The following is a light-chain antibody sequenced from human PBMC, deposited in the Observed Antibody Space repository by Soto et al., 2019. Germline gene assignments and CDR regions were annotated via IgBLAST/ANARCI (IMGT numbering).Light chain of an antibody. V-gene: IGLV1-47*01. CDR3: ASWDDSLSAAV. Sequence: QSVVTQTPSASGTPGQRVTISCYGSSSNIGSNYVYWYQQLPGTAPRLLIYRNSERPSGVPDRFSGSKSGTSASLAISGLRSEDEADYSCASWDDSLSAAVFGGGTQLTVL. CDR2: RNS. CDR1: SSNIGSNY. J-gene: IGLJ7*01.